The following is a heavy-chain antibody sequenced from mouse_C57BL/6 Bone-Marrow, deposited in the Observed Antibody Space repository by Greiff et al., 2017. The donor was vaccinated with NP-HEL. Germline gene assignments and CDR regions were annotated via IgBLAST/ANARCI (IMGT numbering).Heavy chain of an antibody. CDR2: SRNKANDYTT. CDR3: ARDHYDYDSFAY. V-gene: IGHV7-1*01. Sequence: EVKLMESGGGLVQSGRSLRLSCATSGFTFSDFYMEWVRQAPGKGLEWIAASRNKANDYTTEYSASVKGRFIVSRDTSQSILYLQMNALRAEDTAIYYCARDHYDYDSFAYWGQGTLVTVSA. D-gene: IGHD2-4*01. J-gene: IGHJ3*01. CDR1: GFTFSDFY.